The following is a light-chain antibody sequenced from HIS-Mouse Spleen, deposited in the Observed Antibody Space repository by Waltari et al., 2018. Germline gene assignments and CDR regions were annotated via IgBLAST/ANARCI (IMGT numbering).Light chain of an antibody. CDR3: SSYAGSNNSLYV. CDR1: SSDVGGYNY. CDR2: EVS. J-gene: IGLJ1*01. V-gene: IGLV2-8*01. Sequence: QSALTQPPSASGSPGQSVTISCTGTSSDVGGYNYVSWYQQHPGKAPKLMIYEVSKRPSGVPHRFSGSTSGNTASLTVSGLQAEDEADYYCSSYAGSNNSLYVFGTGTKVTVL.